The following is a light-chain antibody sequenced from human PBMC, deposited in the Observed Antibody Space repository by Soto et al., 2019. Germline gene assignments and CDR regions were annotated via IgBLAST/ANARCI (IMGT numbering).Light chain of an antibody. CDR3: QHYNSYSEA. J-gene: IGKJ1*01. Sequence: TQSPGTLSSSPGERATLSCRASQSVSSNLAWYQQKPGQAPRLLIYGASTRATGIPARFSGSGSGTDFTLTISSLQPEDFATYYCQHYNSYSEAFGQGTKVDIK. CDR1: QSVSSN. CDR2: GAS. V-gene: IGKV3-15*01.